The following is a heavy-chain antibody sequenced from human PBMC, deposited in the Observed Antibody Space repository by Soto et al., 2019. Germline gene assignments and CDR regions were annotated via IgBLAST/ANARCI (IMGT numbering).Heavy chain of an antibody. V-gene: IGHV3-48*03. CDR3: AILDFRDYLLSYGVDV. J-gene: IGHJ6*02. Sequence: GGSLRLSCAVSGFPFRSYEMNWVRQAPGKGPEWVSYITSSSDAIYYAASVKGRFTVSRDNAKNSLYLQMNSLRAEDTAVYYCAILDFRDYLLSYGVDVWGQGTTVTVSS. CDR2: ITSSSDAI. CDR1: GFPFRSYE. D-gene: IGHD4-17*01.